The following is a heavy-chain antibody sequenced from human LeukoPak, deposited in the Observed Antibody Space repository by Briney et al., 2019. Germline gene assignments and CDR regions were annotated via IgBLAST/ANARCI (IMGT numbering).Heavy chain of an antibody. CDR2: IWYDGSNK. J-gene: IGHJ4*02. Sequence: PGGSLRLSCAASGFTFSSYGMHWVRQAPGKGLEWVAVIWYDGSNKYYADSVKGRFTISRDNSKNTLYLQMNSLRAEDTAVYYCASSYSGTLWNYFDYWGQGTLVTVSS. CDR3: ASSYSGTLWNYFDY. CDR1: GFTFSSYG. D-gene: IGHD1-26*01. V-gene: IGHV3-33*01.